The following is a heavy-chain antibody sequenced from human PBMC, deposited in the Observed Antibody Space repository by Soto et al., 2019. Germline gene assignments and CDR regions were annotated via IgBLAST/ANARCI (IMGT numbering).Heavy chain of an antibody. V-gene: IGHV1-18*01. J-gene: IGHJ5*01. CDR2: VSAYTAKT. CDR3: ARVAVDGTSPPTHGFAS. CDR1: DYTFTSYG. D-gene: IGHD6-19*01. Sequence: QVQLVQSEAEVKKPGASVKVSCKASDYTFTSYGVTWVRQAPGQGLECMGWVSAYTAKTNYAQKLQGRVTMTTDTSTRTAYMELRSLRSDDTAIYYCARVAVDGTSPPTHGFASWGQGTLVTVSS.